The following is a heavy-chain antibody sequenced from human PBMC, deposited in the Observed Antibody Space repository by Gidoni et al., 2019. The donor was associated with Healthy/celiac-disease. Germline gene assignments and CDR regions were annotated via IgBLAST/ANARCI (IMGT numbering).Heavy chain of an antibody. V-gene: IGHV4-34*01. Sequence: QLQLQQWGAGLLKPSETLSLTGAVYGGSFSGYYWSWIRQPPGKGLEWIGEINHSGSTNYNPSLKSRVTISVDTSKNQFSLKLSSVTAADTAVYYCARGTNYYGMDVWGQGTTVTVSS. J-gene: IGHJ6*02. CDR2: INHSGST. CDR3: ARGTNYYGMDV. CDR1: GGSFSGYY.